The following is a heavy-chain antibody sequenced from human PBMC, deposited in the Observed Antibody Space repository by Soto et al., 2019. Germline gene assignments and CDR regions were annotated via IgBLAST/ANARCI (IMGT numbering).Heavy chain of an antibody. CDR2: IYYSGST. Sequence: PSETLSLTCTVSGGSISSGGYYWSWIRQHPGKGLEWIGYIYYSGSTYYNPSLKSRVTISVDTSKNQFSLKLSSVTAADTAVYYCARDDYYDSSGYPRWFDPWGQGTLVTAPQ. J-gene: IGHJ5*02. CDR3: ARDDYYDSSGYPRWFDP. D-gene: IGHD3-22*01. CDR1: GGSISSGGYY. V-gene: IGHV4-31*03.